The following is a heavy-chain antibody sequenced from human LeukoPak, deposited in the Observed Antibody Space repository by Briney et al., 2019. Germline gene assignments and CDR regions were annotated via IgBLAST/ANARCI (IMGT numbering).Heavy chain of an antibody. CDR1: GYTLTELS. V-gene: IGHV1-24*01. CDR2: FDPEDGET. Sequence: VASVKVSCKVSGYTLTELSMHWVRQAPGKGLEWMGGFDPEDGETIYAQKFQGRVTMTEDTSTDTAYMELSSLRSEDTAVYYCANFVVVPAAAKNYYYYYGMDVWGQGTTVTVS. D-gene: IGHD2-2*01. CDR3: ANFVVVPAAAKNYYYYYGMDV. J-gene: IGHJ6*02.